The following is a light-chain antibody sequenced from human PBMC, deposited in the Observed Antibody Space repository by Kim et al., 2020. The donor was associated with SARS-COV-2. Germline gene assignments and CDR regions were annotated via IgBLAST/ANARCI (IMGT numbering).Light chain of an antibody. V-gene: IGKV1-12*01. Sequence: DIQMTQSPSSVSASVGDTVTIPCRASQDIATWLAWYQQTPGKAPKLLIYAAFSLQSGVPSRFSGSRSGTDFTLTISSLQPEDFATYYCQQANSFPRTFGQGTKVDIK. J-gene: IGKJ1*01. CDR1: QDIATW. CDR2: AAF. CDR3: QQANSFPRT.